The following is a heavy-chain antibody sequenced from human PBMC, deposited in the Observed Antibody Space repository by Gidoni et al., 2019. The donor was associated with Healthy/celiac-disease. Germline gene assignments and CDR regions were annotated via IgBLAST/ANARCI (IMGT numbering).Heavy chain of an antibody. CDR2: IYTSGST. Sequence: QVQLQESGPGLVKPSETLSLTCTVSGGSISSYYWSWIRQPAGKGLEWIGRIYTSGSTNYNPSLKSRVTMSVDTSKNQFSLKLSSVTAADTAVYYCARDASRDYGDYVSNWYFDLWGRGTLVTVSS. CDR1: GGSISSYY. J-gene: IGHJ2*01. D-gene: IGHD4-17*01. CDR3: ARDASRDYGDYVSNWYFDL. V-gene: IGHV4-4*07.